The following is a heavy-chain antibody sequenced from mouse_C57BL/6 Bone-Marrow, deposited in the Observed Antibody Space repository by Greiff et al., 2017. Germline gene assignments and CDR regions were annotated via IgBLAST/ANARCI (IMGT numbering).Heavy chain of an antibody. D-gene: IGHD4-1*01. J-gene: IGHJ3*01. CDR2: ISNLAYSI. Sequence: EVKVVESGGGLVQPGGSLKLSCAASGFTFSDYGMAWVRQAPRKGPEWVAFISNLAYSIYYADTVTGRFPISRENAKNTLYLEMSSLRSEDTAMFYCAREGTGAAWFAYWGQGTLVTVSA. CDR1: GFTFSDYG. V-gene: IGHV5-15*01. CDR3: AREGTGAAWFAY.